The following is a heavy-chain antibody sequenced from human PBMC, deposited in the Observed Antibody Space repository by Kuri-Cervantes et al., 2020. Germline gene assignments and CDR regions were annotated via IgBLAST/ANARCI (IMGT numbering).Heavy chain of an antibody. J-gene: IGHJ5*02. CDR2: IKEDGSEK. CDR1: GFPLRSYW. D-gene: IGHD1-26*01. Sequence: GESLKISCAASGFPLRSYWMSWVRQAPGKGLEWVANIKEDGSEKYYVDSVRGRFAVSRDNAKSSLFLQMNSLRVEDTAVYYCARDQVGATRGHRTSPFDPWGQGTLVTVSS. V-gene: IGHV3-7*01. CDR3: ARDQVGATRGHRTSPFDP.